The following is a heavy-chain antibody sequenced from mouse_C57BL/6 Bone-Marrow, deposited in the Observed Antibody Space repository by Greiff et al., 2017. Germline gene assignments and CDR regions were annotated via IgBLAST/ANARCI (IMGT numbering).Heavy chain of an antibody. V-gene: IGHV1-19*01. Sequence: EVQLQQSGPVLVKPGASVKMSCKASGYTFTDYYMNWVKQSHGKSLEWIGVINPYNSGTSYNQKFKGKATLTVDKSSSTAYMELNSLTSEDSAVYYCARSQTGTWRVYFDYWGQGTTLTVSS. CDR2: INPYNSGT. CDR3: ARSQTGTWRVYFDY. D-gene: IGHD4-1*01. CDR1: GYTFTDYY. J-gene: IGHJ2*01.